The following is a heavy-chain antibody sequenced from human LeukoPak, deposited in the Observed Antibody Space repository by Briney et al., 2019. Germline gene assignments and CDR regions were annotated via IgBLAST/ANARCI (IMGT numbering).Heavy chain of an antibody. Sequence: PGGSLRLSCAASGFTFSDYYMSWIRQAPGKGLEWVSYISSSGSTIYYADSVKGRFTISRDNAKNSLYLQMNSLKTEDTAMYYCTREGCGATGCYTNDYWGQGTLVTVSP. CDR1: GFTFSDYY. V-gene: IGHV3-11*01. D-gene: IGHD2-21*01. CDR3: TREGCGATGCYTNDY. J-gene: IGHJ4*02. CDR2: ISSSGSTI.